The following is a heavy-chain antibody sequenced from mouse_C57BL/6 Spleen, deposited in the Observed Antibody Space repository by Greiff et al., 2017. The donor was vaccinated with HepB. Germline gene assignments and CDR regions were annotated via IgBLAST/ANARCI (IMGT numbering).Heavy chain of an antibody. V-gene: IGHV1-15*01. Sequence: QVQLQQSGAELVRPGASVTLSCKASGYTFTDYEMHWVKQTPVHGLEWIGAIDPETGGTAYNQKFKGKAILTADKSSSTAYMELRSLTSEDSAVYYCTRGRYYGRNYYAMDYWGQGTSVTVSS. CDR1: GYTFTDYE. CDR2: IDPETGGT. J-gene: IGHJ4*01. CDR3: TRGRYYGRNYYAMDY. D-gene: IGHD1-1*01.